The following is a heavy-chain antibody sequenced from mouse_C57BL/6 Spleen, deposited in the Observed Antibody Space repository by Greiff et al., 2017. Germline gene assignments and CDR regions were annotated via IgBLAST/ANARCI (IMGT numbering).Heavy chain of an antibody. Sequence: QVQLQQPGAELVRPGSSVKLSCKASGYTFTSYWMDWVKQRPGQGLEWIGNIYPSDSETHYNQKFKDKATLTVDKSSRTAYMQLSSLTSEDSAVYYCARGGGYYPFYYFDYWGQGTTLTVSS. CDR3: ARGGGYYPFYYFDY. J-gene: IGHJ2*01. D-gene: IGHD2-3*01. CDR2: IYPSDSET. CDR1: GYTFTSYW. V-gene: IGHV1-61*01.